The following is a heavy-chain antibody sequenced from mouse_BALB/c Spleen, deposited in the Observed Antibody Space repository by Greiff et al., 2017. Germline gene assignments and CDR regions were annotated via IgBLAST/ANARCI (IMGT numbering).Heavy chain of an antibody. J-gene: IGHJ2*01. Sequence: QVQLQQSGAELAKPGASVKMSCKASGYTFTSYWMHWVKQRPGQGLEWIGYINPSTGYTEYNQKFKDKATLTADKSSSTAYMQLSSLTSEDSAVYYCARGVAPDYWGQGTTLTVSS. D-gene: IGHD1-3*01. CDR1: GYTFTSYW. V-gene: IGHV1-7*01. CDR3: ARGVAPDY. CDR2: INPSTGYT.